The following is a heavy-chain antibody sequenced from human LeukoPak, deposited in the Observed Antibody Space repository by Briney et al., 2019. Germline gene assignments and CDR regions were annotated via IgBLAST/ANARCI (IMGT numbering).Heavy chain of an antibody. CDR1: GYTFTSYD. D-gene: IGHD3-16*01. CDR3: ARTSDLWGETDY. V-gene: IGHV1-2*02. CDR2: INPNSGGT. Sequence: GASVKVSCKASGYTFTSYDINWVRQATGQGLEWMGWINPNSGGTNYAQKFQGRVTMTRDTSISTAYMELSRLRSDDTAVYYCARTSDLWGETDYWGQGTLVTVSS. J-gene: IGHJ4*02.